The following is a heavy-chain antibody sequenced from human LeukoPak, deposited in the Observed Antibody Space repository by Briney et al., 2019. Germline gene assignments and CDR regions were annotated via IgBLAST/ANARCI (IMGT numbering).Heavy chain of an antibody. Sequence: EASVKVSCKASGYTFTSYYMHWVRQAPGQGLEWMGWISAYNGNTNYAQKLQGRVTMTTDTSTSTAYMELRSLRSDDTAVYYCARGYSSGSFDYWGQGTLVTVSS. CDR1: GYTFTSYY. CDR2: ISAYNGNT. D-gene: IGHD6-19*01. CDR3: ARGYSSGSFDY. J-gene: IGHJ4*02. V-gene: IGHV1-18*04.